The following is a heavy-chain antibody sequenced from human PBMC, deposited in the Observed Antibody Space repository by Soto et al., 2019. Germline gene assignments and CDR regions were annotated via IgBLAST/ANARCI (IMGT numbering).Heavy chain of an antibody. CDR2: ISYDGSNK. CDR1: GFTFSSYV. J-gene: IGHJ4*02. Sequence: QVQLVESGGGVVQPGRSLRLSGAASGFTFSSYVMHWVRQAPGKGLEWVAVISYDGSNKYYADSVKGRFTISRDNSKNTLYLQMNSLRAEDTAVYYCARAGYCLSTSCGVFDYWGQGTLVTVSS. D-gene: IGHD2-2*01. CDR3: ARAGYCLSTSCGVFDY. V-gene: IGHV3-30-3*01.